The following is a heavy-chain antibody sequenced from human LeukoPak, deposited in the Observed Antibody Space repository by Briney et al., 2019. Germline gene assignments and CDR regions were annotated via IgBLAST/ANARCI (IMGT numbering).Heavy chain of an antibody. D-gene: IGHD2-21*02. J-gene: IGHJ4*02. Sequence: GSLRLSCADSGFNFANHAMSWVRQPPGKGLEWVSAISGGGDITYYADSVTGRFTISRDNSKDTLFLQMHSLRPGDTAVYYCVREDTPATANYWGQGTLVTISS. V-gene: IGHV3-23*01. CDR3: VREDTPATANY. CDR2: ISGGGDIT. CDR1: GFNFANHA.